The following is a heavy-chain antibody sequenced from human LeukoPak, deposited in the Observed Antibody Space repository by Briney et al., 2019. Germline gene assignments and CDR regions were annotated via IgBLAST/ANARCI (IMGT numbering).Heavy chain of an antibody. CDR3: AREGYGSDPGY. CDR2: IYYSGST. CDR1: GGSISSYY. D-gene: IGHD1-26*01. J-gene: IGHJ4*02. V-gene: IGHV4-59*12. Sequence: SETLSLTCTVFGGSISSYYWSWIRQPPGKGLEWIGYIYYSGSTNYNPSLKSRVTISVDTSKNQFSLKLSSVTAADTAVYYCAREGYGSDPGYWGQGTLVTVSS.